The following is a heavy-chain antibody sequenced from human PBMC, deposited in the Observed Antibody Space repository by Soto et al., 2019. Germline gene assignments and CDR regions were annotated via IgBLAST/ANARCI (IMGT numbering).Heavy chain of an antibody. CDR2: ISAYNGNT. Sequence: QVQLVQSGAEVKKPGASVKVSCKASGYTFTSYGISWVRQAPGQGLEWMGWISAYNGNTNYAQKLQGRVTMTTDTTTSTAYMELRSLRSDDTAVYYCARDREGIAARQHYYYGMDVWGQGTTVTVSS. CDR3: ARDREGIAARQHYYYGMDV. CDR1: GYTFTSYG. V-gene: IGHV1-18*01. J-gene: IGHJ6*02. D-gene: IGHD6-6*01.